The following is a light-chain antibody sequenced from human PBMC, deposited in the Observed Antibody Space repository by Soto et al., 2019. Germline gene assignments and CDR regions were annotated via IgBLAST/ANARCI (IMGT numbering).Light chain of an antibody. Sequence: DIRLTNSPSFLTASAGDTVTSTCRPSQDISDYLAWYQQRPGKAPKLLIYAASTLQSGVPARFSGSGSGTEFTLTISSLQPEDFATHYCQQFNSYPITFGQGTRLEIK. J-gene: IGKJ5*01. CDR1: QDISDY. CDR2: AAS. V-gene: IGKV1-9*01. CDR3: QQFNSYPIT.